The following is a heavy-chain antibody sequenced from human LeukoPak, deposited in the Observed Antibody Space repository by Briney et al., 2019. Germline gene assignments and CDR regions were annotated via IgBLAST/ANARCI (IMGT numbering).Heavy chain of an antibody. J-gene: IGHJ4*02. Sequence: SETLSLTCTVSGGSISSYYWSWIRQPPGKGLEWIGYIYYSGSTNYNPSLKSRVTISVDTSKNQFSLKLSSVTAADTAVYYCARVSYSSGWDDDYFDYWGQGTLVTVSS. CDR1: GGSISSYY. CDR3: ARVSYSSGWDDDYFDY. D-gene: IGHD6-19*01. CDR2: IYYSGST. V-gene: IGHV4-59*01.